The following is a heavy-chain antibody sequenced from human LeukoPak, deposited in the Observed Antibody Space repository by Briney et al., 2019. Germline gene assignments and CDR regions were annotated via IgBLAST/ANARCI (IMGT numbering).Heavy chain of an antibody. J-gene: IGHJ4*02. CDR1: GFTVSSNY. Sequence: GGSLRLSCAASGFTVSSNYMSWDRQAPGKGLEWVSAIYSGGSTYYADSVKGRFTISRDNSKNTLYLQMNSLRAEDTAVYYCAKEHSSGWADFDYWGQGTLVTVSS. V-gene: IGHV3-53*01. CDR2: IYSGGST. D-gene: IGHD6-19*01. CDR3: AKEHSSGWADFDY.